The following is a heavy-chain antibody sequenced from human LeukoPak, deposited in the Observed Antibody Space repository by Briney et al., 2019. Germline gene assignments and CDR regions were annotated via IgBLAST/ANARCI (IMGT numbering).Heavy chain of an antibody. CDR1: GGSISSYY. D-gene: IGHD6-19*01. CDR3: ARDSPETYSSGWYRSATPFDY. Sequence: PSETLSLTCTVSGGSISSYYWSWIRQPAGKGLEWIGRIYTSGSTNYNPSLKSRVTMSVDTSKNQFSLKLSSVTAADTAVYYCARDSPETYSSGWYRSATPFDYWGQGTLVTVSS. V-gene: IGHV4-4*07. CDR2: IYTSGST. J-gene: IGHJ4*02.